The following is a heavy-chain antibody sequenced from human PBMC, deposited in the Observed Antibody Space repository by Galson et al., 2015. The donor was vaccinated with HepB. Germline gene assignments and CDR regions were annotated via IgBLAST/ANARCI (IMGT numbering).Heavy chain of an antibody. D-gene: IGHD5-18*01. V-gene: IGHV1-2*06. CDR2: INPNSGGT. Sequence: SVKVSCKASGYTFTGYYMHWVRQAPGQGLEWMGRINPNSGGTNYAQKFQGRVTMTRDTSISTAYMELSRLRSDDTAVYYCASAYSYGYWDRQIWFDPWGQGTLVTVSS. CDR1: GYTFTGYY. CDR3: ASAYSYGYWDRQIWFDP. J-gene: IGHJ5*02.